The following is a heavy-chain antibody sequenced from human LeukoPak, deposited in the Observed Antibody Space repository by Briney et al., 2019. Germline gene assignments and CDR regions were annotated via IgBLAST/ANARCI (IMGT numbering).Heavy chain of an antibody. CDR3: ARSNSVVVVPRDENYYYYMDV. CDR2: IMPIFGTS. Sequence: EASVQVSCKASGYTFTEYYMYWVRQDPGPPLEWMGGIMPIFGTSNYAQKFQGRVTITADESTSTAYMELSSLRSEDTAVYYCARSNSVVVVPRDENYYYYMDVWGKGTTVTISS. J-gene: IGHJ6*03. D-gene: IGHD2-2*01. CDR1: GYTFTEYY. V-gene: IGHV1-69*13.